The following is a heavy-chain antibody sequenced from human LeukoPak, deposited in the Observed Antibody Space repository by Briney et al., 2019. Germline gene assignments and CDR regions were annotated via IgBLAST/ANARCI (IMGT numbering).Heavy chain of an antibody. J-gene: IGHJ4*02. Sequence: SETLSLTCTVPGGSISSHYWSWTRQPPGKGLEWIGYIYYSGSTNYNPSLKSRVTISVDTSKNQFSLKLGSVTAADTAVYYCARGAVGALYYFDYWGQGTLVTVSS. CDR2: IYYSGST. CDR1: GGSISSHY. V-gene: IGHV4-59*11. D-gene: IGHD1-26*01. CDR3: ARGAVGALYYFDY.